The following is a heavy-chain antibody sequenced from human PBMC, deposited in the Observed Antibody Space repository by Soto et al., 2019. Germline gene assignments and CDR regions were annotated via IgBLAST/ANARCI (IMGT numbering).Heavy chain of an antibody. J-gene: IGHJ6*02. CDR1: GFTFSSYG. CDR2: IWYDGSNK. Sequence: LRLSCAASGFTFSSYGMHWVRQAPGKGLEWVAVIWYDGSNKYYADSVKGRFTISRDNSKNTLYLQMNSLRAEDTAVYYCARDGIDRYYYYGMDVWGQGTTVTVSS. CDR3: ARDGIDRYYYYGMDV. D-gene: IGHD1-26*01. V-gene: IGHV3-33*01.